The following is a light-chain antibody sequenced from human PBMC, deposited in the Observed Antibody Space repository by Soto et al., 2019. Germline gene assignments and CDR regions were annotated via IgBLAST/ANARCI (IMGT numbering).Light chain of an antibody. CDR2: DAS. CDR1: QSIANS. J-gene: IGKJ5*01. V-gene: IGKV3-11*01. CDR3: QQRSDWPIT. Sequence: EIMLKQSPATLSLSPWERATLYWRASQSIANSLAWYQQKPGQAPRLLMSDASNRAPGIPARFSGSGSGTDFTLTISSLEPEDFALYYCQQRSDWPITFGQGTRLEIK.